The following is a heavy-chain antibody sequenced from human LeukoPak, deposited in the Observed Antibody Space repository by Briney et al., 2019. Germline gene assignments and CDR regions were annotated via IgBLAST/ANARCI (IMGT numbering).Heavy chain of an antibody. CDR2: IYYSGST. CDR1: GGSISSYY. D-gene: IGHD6-13*01. V-gene: IGHV4-59*01. J-gene: IGHJ2*01. Sequence: SETLSLTCTVSGGSISSYYWSWIRQPPGKGLEWIGYIYYSGSTNYNPSLKSRVTISVDTSKNQFSLKLSSVTAADTAAYYCARDIAGRTFDLWGRGTLVTVSS. CDR3: ARDIAGRTFDL.